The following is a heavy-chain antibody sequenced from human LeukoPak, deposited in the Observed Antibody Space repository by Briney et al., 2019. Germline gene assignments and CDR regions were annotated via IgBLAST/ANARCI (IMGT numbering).Heavy chain of an antibody. Sequence: PGGSLRLSCAASGFTFSSYSMNWVRRAPGKGLEWVSSISSSSSYIYYADSVRGRFTISRDNAKNSLYLQMNSLRAEDTAVYYCARGEGSTLRAFDIWGQGTMVTVSS. D-gene: IGHD5/OR15-5a*01. V-gene: IGHV3-21*01. CDR1: GFTFSSYS. CDR3: ARGEGSTLRAFDI. J-gene: IGHJ3*02. CDR2: ISSSSSYI.